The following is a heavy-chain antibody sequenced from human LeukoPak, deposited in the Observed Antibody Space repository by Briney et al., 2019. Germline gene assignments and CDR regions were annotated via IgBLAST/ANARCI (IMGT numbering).Heavy chain of an antibody. D-gene: IGHD6-6*01. V-gene: IGHV3-23*01. Sequence: GGSLRLSCTASGLSLNSYAISWVRQVPGKGLEWVCASSSSDDGKWYADSVRGRFTISRDNSKNTLYLQMNSLRAEDTAVYYCAKDTNKQLDVFDYWGQGTLVTVSS. J-gene: IGHJ4*02. CDR2: SSSSDDGK. CDR3: AKDTNKQLDVFDY. CDR1: GLSLNSYA.